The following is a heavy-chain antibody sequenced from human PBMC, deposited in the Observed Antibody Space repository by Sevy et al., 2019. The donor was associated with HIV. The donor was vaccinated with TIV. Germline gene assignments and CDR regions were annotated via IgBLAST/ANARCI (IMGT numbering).Heavy chain of an antibody. D-gene: IGHD6-19*01. J-gene: IGHJ6*02. CDR3: TRDRTYSSGWFGNYYYDMDV. Sequence: ASVKVSCKASGYTFTGYYMHWVRQAPGQGLEWMGWINPNSGGTNYAQKFQGWVTMTRDTSITTAYMELSRLRSDDTAVYYCTRDRTYSSGWFGNYYYDMDVWGQGTTVTVSS. V-gene: IGHV1-2*04. CDR2: INPNSGGT. CDR1: GYTFTGYY.